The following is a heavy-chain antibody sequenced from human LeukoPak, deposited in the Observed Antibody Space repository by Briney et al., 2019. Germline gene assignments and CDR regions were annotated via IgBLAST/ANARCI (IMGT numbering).Heavy chain of an antibody. CDR3: ATSDTVSTYNWFDP. Sequence: TSQTLSLTCTVSGGSISSGGYFWGWIRRPPGKGLEWIGSIRYSGSTYYNPSLKSRVTISVDTSKNQFSLNLSSLTAADTAVYYCATSDTVSTYNWFDPWGQGTLVTVS. D-gene: IGHD5/OR15-5a*01. J-gene: IGHJ5*02. V-gene: IGHV4-39*01. CDR2: IRYSGST. CDR1: GGSISSGGYF.